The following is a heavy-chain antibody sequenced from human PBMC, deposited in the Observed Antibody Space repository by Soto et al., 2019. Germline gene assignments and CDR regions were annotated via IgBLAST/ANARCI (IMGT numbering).Heavy chain of an antibody. J-gene: IGHJ6*02. CDR2: IYPDDSDT. Sequence: LGESLKISCSCSGDTFTYYWIAWVRQMPWKGLEWMGSIYPDDSDTRYSPSFQGQGTISADKSITTAYLQWSSLKASDNAMYFCARISRVPAKGRNSGMDVWGQGTTVTVSS. CDR1: GDTFTYYW. CDR3: ARISRVPAKGRNSGMDV. D-gene: IGHD2-15*01. V-gene: IGHV5-51*01.